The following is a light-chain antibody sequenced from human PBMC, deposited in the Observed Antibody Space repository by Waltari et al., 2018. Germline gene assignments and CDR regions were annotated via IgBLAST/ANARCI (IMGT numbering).Light chain of an antibody. Sequence: EIVMTQSPATLSVSPGDRATLSCRARESVSGTLAWDQQRPGQAPSLLIYGASTRASGIPARFSGRGSGTEFTLTISSLQSEDFAVYYCHQYNNWPYTFGQGTKLEIK. CDR2: GAS. CDR3: HQYNNWPYT. J-gene: IGKJ2*01. CDR1: ESVSGT. V-gene: IGKV3-15*01.